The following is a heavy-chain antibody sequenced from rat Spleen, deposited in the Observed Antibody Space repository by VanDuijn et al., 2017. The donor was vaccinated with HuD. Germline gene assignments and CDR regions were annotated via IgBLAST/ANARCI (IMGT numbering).Heavy chain of an antibody. J-gene: IGHJ4*01. Sequence: EVQLVESGGGLVQPGRSMKLSCAALGFTFSNYGMAWVRQAPTKGLEWVATISYDGSITYYRDSMRGRFSISRDNAKSTLYLQMDSLRSEDTATYYCTREDWVLDVWGQGASVTVSS. D-gene: IGHD4-2*01. V-gene: IGHV5-29*01. CDR2: ISYDGSIT. CDR3: TREDWVLDV. CDR1: GFTFSNYG.